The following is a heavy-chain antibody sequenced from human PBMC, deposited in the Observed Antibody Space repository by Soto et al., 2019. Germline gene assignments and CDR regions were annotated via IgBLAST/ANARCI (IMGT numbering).Heavy chain of an antibody. CDR1: GGTFSSYA. J-gene: IGHJ6*02. D-gene: IGHD2-2*03. Sequence: SVKVSCKASGGTFSSYAISWVRQAPGQGLEWMGGIIPIFGTANYAQKFQGRVTITADESTSTAYMELSSLRSEDTAVYYCARIGYCSSTSCYGYYYYGMDVWGQGTTVTVSS. V-gene: IGHV1-69*13. CDR2: IIPIFGTA. CDR3: ARIGYCSSTSCYGYYYYGMDV.